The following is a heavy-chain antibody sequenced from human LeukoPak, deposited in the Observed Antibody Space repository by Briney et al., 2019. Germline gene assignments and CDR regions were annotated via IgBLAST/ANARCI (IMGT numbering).Heavy chain of an antibody. Sequence: GSLLLSCAASGFTFSNYWMTWVRQAPGKGLEWVGHMSQDGVVKYYVDSVKGRFTISGDNAKNSLYLQMNSLRTEDTAVYYCARDIRHPDYWGQGTLVTVSS. CDR3: ARDIRHPDY. J-gene: IGHJ4*02. CDR1: GFTFSNYW. CDR2: MSQDGVVK. V-gene: IGHV3-7*05.